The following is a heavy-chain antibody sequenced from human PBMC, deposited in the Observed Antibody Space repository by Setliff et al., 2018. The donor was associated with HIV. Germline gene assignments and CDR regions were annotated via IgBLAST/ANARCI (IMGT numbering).Heavy chain of an antibody. CDR2: VYYNGKI. D-gene: IGHD2-15*01. CDR3: ARRAESTPTWFSSWYSYDMDV. V-gene: IGHV4-39*01. Sequence: PSETLSLTCTVSGVSFSTDMYYWGWIRQPPGKGLEWVGRVYYNGKIFYNPSLKSRVTISLDSSKNQLSLRLKSVTAADTAVYFCARRAESTPTWFSSWYSYDMDVWGQGTTVTVSS. J-gene: IGHJ6*02. CDR1: GVSFSTDMYY.